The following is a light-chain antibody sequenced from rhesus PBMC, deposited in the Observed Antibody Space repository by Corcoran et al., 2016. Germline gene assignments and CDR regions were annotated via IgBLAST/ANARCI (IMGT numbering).Light chain of an antibody. CDR2: AAS. J-gene: IGKJ2*01. Sequence: DIQMTQSPSSLSASVGDRVTITCRASQTISSYLAWYQQKPGKVPKLLINAASSLESGVPSRFSGRGSWTEFTLTISRLQPRDFATCYCQPHNSHPYSFGQGTKVQI. CDR1: QTISSY. V-gene: IGKV1-44*02. CDR3: QPHNSHPYS.